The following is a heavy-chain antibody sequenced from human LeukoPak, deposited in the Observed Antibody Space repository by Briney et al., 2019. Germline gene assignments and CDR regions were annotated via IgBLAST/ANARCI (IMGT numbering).Heavy chain of an antibody. Sequence: GGSLRPSCAASGFTFSSYWMSWVRQAPGKGLEWVANIKQDGSEKYYVDSVKGRFTISRDNAKNSLYLQMNSLRAEDTAVYYCARAYHVAAAPFGAFDIWGQGTMVTVSS. CDR1: GFTFSSYW. CDR3: ARAYHVAAAPFGAFDI. V-gene: IGHV3-7*01. CDR2: IKQDGSEK. D-gene: IGHD2-15*01. J-gene: IGHJ3*02.